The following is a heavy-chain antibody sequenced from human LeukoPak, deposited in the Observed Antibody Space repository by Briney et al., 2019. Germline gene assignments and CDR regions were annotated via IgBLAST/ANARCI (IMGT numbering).Heavy chain of an antibody. J-gene: IGHJ4*02. CDR3: ATDPLRYFDWLLYD. CDR1: GYTLTELS. D-gene: IGHD3-9*01. CDR2: FDPEDGET. V-gene: IGHV1-24*01. Sequence: ASVKVSCKVSGYTLTELSMHWVRQAPGKGFEWMGGFDPEDGETIYAQKFQCRVTMTEDTSTDTAYMELSSLRSEDTAVYYCATDPLRYFDWLLYDWGQGTLVTVSS.